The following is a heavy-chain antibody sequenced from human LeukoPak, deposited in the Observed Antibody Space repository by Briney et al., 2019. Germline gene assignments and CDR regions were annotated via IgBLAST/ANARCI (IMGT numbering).Heavy chain of an antibody. CDR3: ARAGEGFGELGLDY. V-gene: IGHV3-7*01. CDR2: IKQDGSEK. CDR1: GFTFSSYW. J-gene: IGHJ4*02. D-gene: IGHD3-10*01. Sequence: GGSLRLSCAASGFTFSSYWMSWVRQAPGKGLEWVANIKQDGSEKYYVDSVKGRFTISRDNAKNSLYLQMNSLRAEDTAVYYCARAGEGFGELGLDYWGQGTLVTVSS.